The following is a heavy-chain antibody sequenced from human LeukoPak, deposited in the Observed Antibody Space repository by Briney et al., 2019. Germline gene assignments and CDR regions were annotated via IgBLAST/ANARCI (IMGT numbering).Heavy chain of an antibody. D-gene: IGHD3-3*01. CDR2: IKQDGSEK. Sequence: PGGSPRLSCAASGFTFSSYWMSWVRQAPGKGLEWVANIKQDGSEKYYVDSVKGRFTVSRDNAKNSLYLQMNSLRAEDTAVYYCAREIRITIFGVVIHYYYYMDVWGKGTTVTVSS. V-gene: IGHV3-7*01. J-gene: IGHJ6*03. CDR3: AREIRITIFGVVIHYYYYMDV. CDR1: GFTFSSYW.